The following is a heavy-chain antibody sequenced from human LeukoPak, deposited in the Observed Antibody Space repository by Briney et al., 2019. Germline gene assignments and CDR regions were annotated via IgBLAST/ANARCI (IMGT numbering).Heavy chain of an antibody. CDR1: GYTFTSYG. CDR2: MNPNSGDT. Sequence: ASVKVSCKASGYTFTSYGISWVRQATGQGLEWMGWMNPNSGDTGYAQKFQGRVTMTRNTSISTAYMELSSLRSEDTAVYYCARGNIVFRGVMMEDYWGQGTLVTVSS. CDR3: ARGNIVFRGVMMEDY. D-gene: IGHD3-16*01. J-gene: IGHJ4*02. V-gene: IGHV1-8*02.